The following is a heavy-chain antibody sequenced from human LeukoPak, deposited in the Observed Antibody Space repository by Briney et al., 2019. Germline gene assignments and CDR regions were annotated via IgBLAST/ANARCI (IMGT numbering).Heavy chain of an antibody. J-gene: IGHJ1*01. CDR3: ARAGFGGSLEYFQH. D-gene: IGHD3-10*01. CDR1: GYTVTGYY. Sequence: GASVKVSCKASGYTVTGYYMHWVRQAPGQGLEWMGWINPNSGGTNYAQKFQGRVTMTRDTSISTAYMELSRLRSDDTAVYYCARAGFGGSLEYFQHWGQGTLVTVSS. V-gene: IGHV1-2*02. CDR2: INPNSGGT.